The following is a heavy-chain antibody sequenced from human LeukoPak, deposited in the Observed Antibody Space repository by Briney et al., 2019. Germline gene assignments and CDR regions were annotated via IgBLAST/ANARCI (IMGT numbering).Heavy chain of an antibody. J-gene: IGHJ4*02. CDR3: AKGDHSGRYDVGYFDY. Sequence: PGGSLRLSCAASGFTFSSYAMSWVRRAPGKGLEWVSGISGSGGSTYYADSVKGRFTISRDNSKNTLYLQMNSLRAEDTAVYYCAKGDHSGRYDVGYFDYWGQGTLVTVSS. CDR2: ISGSGGST. CDR1: GFTFSSYA. D-gene: IGHD1-26*01. V-gene: IGHV3-23*01.